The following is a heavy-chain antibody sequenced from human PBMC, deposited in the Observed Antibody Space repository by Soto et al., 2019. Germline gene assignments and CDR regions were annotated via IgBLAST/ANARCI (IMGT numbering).Heavy chain of an antibody. D-gene: IGHD3-10*01. CDR3: ARETMVRGANSDY. V-gene: IGHV4-31*03. CDR1: GGSISSGGYY. CDR2: IYYSGST. J-gene: IGHJ4*02. Sequence: KPSETLSLTCTVSGGSISSGGYYWSWIRQHPGKGLEWIGYIYYSGSTYYNPSLKSRVTISVDTSKNQFSLKLSSVTAADTAVYYCARETMVRGANSDYWGQGTLVTVS.